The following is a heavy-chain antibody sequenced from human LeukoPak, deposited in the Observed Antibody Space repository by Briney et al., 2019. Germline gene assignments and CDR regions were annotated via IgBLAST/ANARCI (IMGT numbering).Heavy chain of an antibody. CDR1: GFTFSRHS. CDR3: ARGYCSSTSCYGDAFDI. V-gene: IGHV3-48*04. J-gene: IGHJ3*02. CDR2: ISSSGSTI. D-gene: IGHD2-2*01. Sequence: HPGGSLRLSCAASGFTFSRHSMNWVRQGPGKGLEWVSYISSSGSTIYYADSVKGRFTISRDNAKNSLYLQMNSLRAEDTAVYYCARGYCSSTSCYGDAFDIWGQGTMVTVSS.